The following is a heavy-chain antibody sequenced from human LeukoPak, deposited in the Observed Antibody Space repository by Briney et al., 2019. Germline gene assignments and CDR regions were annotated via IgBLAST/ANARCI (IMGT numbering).Heavy chain of an antibody. CDR2: IKQDGSEK. J-gene: IGHJ4*02. Sequence: GRSLRLSCAASGFTFSSYWMSWVRQAPGKGLEWVANIKQDGSEKYYVDSVKGRFTISRDNAKNSLYLQMNSLRAEDTAVYYCARDLSGWYLLFDYWGQGTLVTVSS. D-gene: IGHD6-19*01. V-gene: IGHV3-7*03. CDR1: GFTFSSYW. CDR3: ARDLSGWYLLFDY.